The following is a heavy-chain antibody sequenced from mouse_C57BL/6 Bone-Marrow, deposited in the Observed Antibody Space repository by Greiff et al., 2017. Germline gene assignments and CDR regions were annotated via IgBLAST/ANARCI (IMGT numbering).Heavy chain of an antibody. J-gene: IGHJ2*01. CDR2: ISDGGSYT. CDR1: GFTFSSYA. V-gene: IGHV5-4*01. CDR3: AREGAGDY. Sequence: EVKLMESGGGLVKPGGSLKLSCAASGFTFSSYAMSWVRQTPEKRLEWVATISDGGSYTYYPDKVKGRFTISRDNAKNNLYLQMSHLKSEDTAVYYCAREGAGDYWGQGTTLTVSA.